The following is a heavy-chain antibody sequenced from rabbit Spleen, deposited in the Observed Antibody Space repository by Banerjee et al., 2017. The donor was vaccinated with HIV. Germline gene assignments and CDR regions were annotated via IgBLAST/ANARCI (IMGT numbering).Heavy chain of an antibody. Sequence: QQLEESGGGLVQPGGSLKLSCKASGFTLNSYYMNWVRQAPGKGLEWIGYIDPLFGITYYANWVNGRFSISRENAQNTVFLQMTSLTAADTATYFCARDGTGGSYFALWGQGTLVTVS. V-gene: IGHV1S7*01. CDR1: GFTLNSYY. J-gene: IGHJ3*01. CDR2: IDPLFGIT. D-gene: IGHD8-1*01. CDR3: ARDGTGGSYFAL.